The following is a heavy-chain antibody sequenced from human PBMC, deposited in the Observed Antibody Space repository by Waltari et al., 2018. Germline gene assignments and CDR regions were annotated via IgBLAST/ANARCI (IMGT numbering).Heavy chain of an antibody. V-gene: IGHV4-34*01. CDR1: GGSFVGYY. CDR3: ARRIAVAQSGIHY. J-gene: IGHJ4*02. D-gene: IGHD6-19*01. CDR2: INHSGST. Sequence: QVQLQQWGAGLLKPSETLSLTCAVYGGSFVGYYWSWIRQPPGKGLEWIGEINHSGSTNYNPSLKSRVTISVDTSKNQFSLKLSSVTAADTAVYYCARRIAVAQSGIHYWGQGTLVTVSS.